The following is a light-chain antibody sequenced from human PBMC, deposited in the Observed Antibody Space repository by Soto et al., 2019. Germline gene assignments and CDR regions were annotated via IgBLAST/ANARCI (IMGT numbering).Light chain of an antibody. CDR3: QSYDDNSVI. CDR2: KND. V-gene: IGLV6-57*04. Sequence: NFMLTQPHSVSESPGKTVTISCTRSGGSIASNHVQWYQQRPVSAPSTVIYKNDQRPSGVPDRFSGSIDSSSNSASLSISGLKTEDEADFYCQSYDDNSVIFGGGTKLTV. J-gene: IGLJ2*01. CDR1: GGSIASNH.